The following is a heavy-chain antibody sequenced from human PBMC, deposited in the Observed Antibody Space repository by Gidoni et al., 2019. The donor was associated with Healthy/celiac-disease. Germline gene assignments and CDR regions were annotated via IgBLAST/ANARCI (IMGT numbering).Heavy chain of an antibody. D-gene: IGHD3-22*01. Sequence: EVQLVESGGGLVKPGGSVRLSCAASGFTFINAWMSWVRQAPGKGLELVGRIKSKTDGGTTDYAAPVKGRFTISRDDSKNTLYLQMNSLKTEDTAVYYCTTGRITMIVSVSPDYWGQGTLVTVSS. CDR2: IKSKTDGGTT. V-gene: IGHV3-15*01. J-gene: IGHJ4*02. CDR3: TTGRITMIVSVSPDY. CDR1: GFTFINAW.